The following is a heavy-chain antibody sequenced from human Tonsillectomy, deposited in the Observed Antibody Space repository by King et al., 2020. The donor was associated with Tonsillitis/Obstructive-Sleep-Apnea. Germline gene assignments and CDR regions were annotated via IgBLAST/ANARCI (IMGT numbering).Heavy chain of an antibody. CDR1: GFTFRSYG. D-gene: IGHD3-3*01. CDR3: ASFLAVFES. V-gene: IGHV3-33*01. Sequence: VQLVESGGGVVQPGRSLRLSCAASGFTFRSYGMHWVRQAPGKGLEWVAVIWYDGSNKYYADSVKGRFTISRDNSKNTLYLQMNSLRAEDTAVYYCASFLAVFESWGQGTLVTVSS. J-gene: IGHJ4*02. CDR2: IWYDGSNK.